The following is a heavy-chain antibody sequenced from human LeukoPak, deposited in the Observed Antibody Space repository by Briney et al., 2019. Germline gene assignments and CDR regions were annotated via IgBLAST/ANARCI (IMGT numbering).Heavy chain of an antibody. CDR3: ARVSPSDYDILTGYLAYYFDY. CDR1: GGSFSGYY. Sequence: PSETLSLTCAVYGGSFSGYYWSWIRQPPGKGLGWIGEINHSGSTNYNPSLKSRVTISVDTSKNQFSLKLSSVTAADTAVYYCARVSPSDYDILTGYLAYYFDYWGQGTLVTVSS. V-gene: IGHV4-34*09. CDR2: INHSGST. D-gene: IGHD3-9*01. J-gene: IGHJ4*02.